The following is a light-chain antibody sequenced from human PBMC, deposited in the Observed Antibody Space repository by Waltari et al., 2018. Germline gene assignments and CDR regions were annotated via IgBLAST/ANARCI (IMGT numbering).Light chain of an antibody. CDR3: ETGGHGTWV. CDR1: SGHITNV. V-gene: IGLV4-69*01. J-gene: IGLJ3*02. Sequence: QLVLTQSPSASASLGASVKLTCTLSSGHITNVIAWHQQQPGKGPRFLMKVNSDGSHRQGDDIPERFSGSGSGPERYLTISSLQSEDEADYYCETGGHGTWVFGGGTKLTVL. CDR2: VNSDGSH.